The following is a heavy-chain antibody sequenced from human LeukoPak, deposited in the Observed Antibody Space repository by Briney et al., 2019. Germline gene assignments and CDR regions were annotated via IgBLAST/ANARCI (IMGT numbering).Heavy chain of an antibody. CDR3: ARDGPGCSGGSCYHYYYYGMDV. J-gene: IGHJ6*02. CDR2: INPSGGST. V-gene: IGHV1-46*01. CDR1: GYTFTSYY. Sequence: GASVKVSCKASGYTFTSYYMHWVRQAPGQGLEWMGIINPSGGSTSYAQKFQGRVTMTRDTSTSTVYMELSSLRSEDTAVYYCARDGPGCSGGSCYHYYYYGMDVWGQGTTVTDSS. D-gene: IGHD2-15*01.